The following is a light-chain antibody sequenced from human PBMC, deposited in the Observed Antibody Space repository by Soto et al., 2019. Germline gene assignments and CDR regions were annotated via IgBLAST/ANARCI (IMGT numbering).Light chain of an antibody. J-gene: IGLJ3*02. CDR3: AAWDDSLNGQV. Sequence: QSVLTQPPSASETPGQRVTISCSGSSSNIGSHTVNWYQQLPGTAPKLLIYSNNQRPSGVPDRFSGSKSGTSASLAISGLQSEDEADYHCAAWDDSLNGQVFGGGTKLTVL. CDR1: SSNIGSHT. V-gene: IGLV1-44*01. CDR2: SNN.